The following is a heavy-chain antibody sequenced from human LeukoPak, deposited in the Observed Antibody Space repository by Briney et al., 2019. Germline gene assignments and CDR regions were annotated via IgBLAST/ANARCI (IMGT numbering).Heavy chain of an antibody. CDR3: ASQSYGDYGGYNWFDP. D-gene: IGHD4-17*01. J-gene: IGHJ5*02. Sequence: GESLKISCKGSGYIFTSYWIGWVRQMPGKGLEWMGIIYPGNSDTRYSPSFQGQVTISADKSISTAYLQWSSLKASDTAMYYCASQSYGDYGGYNWFDPWGPGTLVTVSS. CDR1: GYIFTSYW. CDR2: IYPGNSDT. V-gene: IGHV5-51*01.